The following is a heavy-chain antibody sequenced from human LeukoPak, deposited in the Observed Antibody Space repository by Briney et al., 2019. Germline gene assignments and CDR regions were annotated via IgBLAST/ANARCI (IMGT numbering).Heavy chain of an antibody. J-gene: IGHJ6*02. Sequence: GGSLRLPCAASGFTFSSYGMHWVRQAPGKGLEWVAVIWYDGSNKYYADSVKGRFTISRDNSKNTLYLQMNSLRAEDTAVYYCARSLDNYYGMDVWGQGTTVTVSS. CDR2: IWYDGSNK. D-gene: IGHD2-2*03. CDR1: GFTFSSYG. V-gene: IGHV3-33*01. CDR3: ARSLDNYYGMDV.